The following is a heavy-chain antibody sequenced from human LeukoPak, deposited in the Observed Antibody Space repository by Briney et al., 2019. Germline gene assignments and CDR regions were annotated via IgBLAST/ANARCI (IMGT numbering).Heavy chain of an antibody. V-gene: IGHV3-23*01. CDR3: ARVSDNYGSGSYYNWFDP. CDR1: GFTFSSYA. J-gene: IGHJ5*02. Sequence: GGSLRLSCATSGFTFSSYAMSWVRQAPGKGLEWVSSISGSGGNTYYADSVKGRFTISRDYSKNTLYLQMNSLRTEETAVYYCARVSDNYGSGSYYNWFDPWGQGTLVTVSS. D-gene: IGHD3-10*01. CDR2: ISGSGGNT.